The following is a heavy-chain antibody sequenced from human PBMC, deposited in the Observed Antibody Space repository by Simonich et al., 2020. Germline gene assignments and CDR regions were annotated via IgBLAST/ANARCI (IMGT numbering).Heavy chain of an antibody. CDR2: IYYSGST. D-gene: IGHD3-3*01. J-gene: IGHJ2*01. CDR3: ARRTTGITIFGVVTNYWYFDL. V-gene: IGHV4-59*12. CDR1: GGSISSYF. Sequence: ESGPGLVKPSETLSLTCTVSGGSISSYFWSWIRQPPWKGLEWIGYIYYSGSTNYNPSLKSRVTISVDTSKNQFSLKLSSVTAADTAVYYCARRTTGITIFGVVTNYWYFDLWGRGTLVTVSS.